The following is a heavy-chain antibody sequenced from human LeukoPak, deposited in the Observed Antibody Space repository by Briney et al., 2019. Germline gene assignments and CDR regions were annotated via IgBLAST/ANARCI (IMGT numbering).Heavy chain of an antibody. CDR1: GFTFSSYA. CDR3: ARDRVGYCSSTSCYQLHDLAFDI. J-gene: IGHJ3*02. CDR2: ISYDGSNK. D-gene: IGHD2-2*01. V-gene: IGHV3-30-3*01. Sequence: PGGSLRLSCAASGFTFSSYAMHWVRQAPGKGLEWVAVISYDGSNKYYADSVKGRFTISRDNSKNTLYLQMNSLRAEDTAVYYCARDRVGYCSSTSCYQLHDLAFDIWGQGTMVTVSS.